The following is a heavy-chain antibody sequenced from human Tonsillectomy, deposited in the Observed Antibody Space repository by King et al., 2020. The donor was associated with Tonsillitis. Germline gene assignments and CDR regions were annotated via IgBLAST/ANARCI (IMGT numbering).Heavy chain of an antibody. CDR2: IKSKAVGGTT. J-gene: IGHJ5*02. CDR1: GFTFSNAW. D-gene: IGHD6-19*01. CDR3: TTYGSGWS. Sequence: VQLVESGGGLVKPGGSLRLSCAASGFTFSNAWMSWVRQAPGKGPEWVGRIKSKAVGGTTDYAAPVNGRFTISRDDSKNTLYLQMNSLKTEDTAVYYCTTYGSGWSWGQGTLVTVSS. V-gene: IGHV3-15*01.